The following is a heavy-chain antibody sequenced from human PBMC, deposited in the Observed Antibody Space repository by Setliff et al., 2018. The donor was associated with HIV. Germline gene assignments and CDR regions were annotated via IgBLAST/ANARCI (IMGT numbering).Heavy chain of an antibody. D-gene: IGHD1-1*01. Sequence: SETLSLTCAVSGASISSGGWWSWVRQPPGKGLEWIGEIYHSGRTNYNPSLESRVTISVDTSKNQFSLMLDSVTAADTAVYYCARNSQKGIQPLLLASWGPGTLVTVSS. CDR2: IYHSGRT. V-gene: IGHV4-4*02. CDR3: ARNSQKGIQPLLLAS. CDR1: GASISSGGW. J-gene: IGHJ4*02.